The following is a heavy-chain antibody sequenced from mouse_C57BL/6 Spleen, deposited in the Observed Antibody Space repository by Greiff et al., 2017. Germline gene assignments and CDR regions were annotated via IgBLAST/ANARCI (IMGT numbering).Heavy chain of an antibody. J-gene: IGHJ2*01. CDR2: INPGSGGT. CDR3: ARRGRSDYFDY. CDR1: GYAFTNYL. Sequence: VQLQESGAELVRPGTSVKVSCKASGYAFTNYLIEWVKQRPGQGLEWIGVINPGSGGTNYNEKFKGKATLTADKSSSTAYMQLSSLTSEDSAVYVCARRGRSDYFDYWGQGTTLTVSS. V-gene: IGHV1-54*01.